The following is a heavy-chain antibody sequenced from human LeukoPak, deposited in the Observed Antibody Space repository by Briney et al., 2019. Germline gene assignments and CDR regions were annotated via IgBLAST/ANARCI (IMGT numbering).Heavy chain of an antibody. V-gene: IGHV3-23*01. CDR2: ISGSGGST. Sequence: GGSLRLSCAASGFTFSSYAMSWVRQAPGKGLEWVSAISGSGGSTYYAGSVKGRFTISRDNSKNTLYLQMNSLRVEDTAVYYCAKVQRQMLTYYYYYGLDVWGQGTTVTVSS. J-gene: IGHJ6*02. CDR1: GFTFSSYA. CDR3: AKVQRQMLTYYYYYGLDV. D-gene: IGHD6-25*01.